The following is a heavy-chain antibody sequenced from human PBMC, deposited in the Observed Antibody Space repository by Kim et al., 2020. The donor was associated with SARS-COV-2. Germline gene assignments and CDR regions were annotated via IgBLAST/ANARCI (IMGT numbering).Heavy chain of an antibody. D-gene: IGHD5-18*01. CDR2: IDSDGRRA. CDR1: GFTFSFSW. J-gene: IGHJ4*02. CDR3: SLRGLAYTYGDGY. V-gene: IGHV3-74*01. Sequence: GGSLRLSCVASGFTFSFSWMHWFRQGPGKGLVWVSRIDSDGRRAAYADSVKGRFSISRDNAKNTLYLQMNSLRAEDTAVYYCSLRGLAYTYGDGYWGQGTPVTVSS.